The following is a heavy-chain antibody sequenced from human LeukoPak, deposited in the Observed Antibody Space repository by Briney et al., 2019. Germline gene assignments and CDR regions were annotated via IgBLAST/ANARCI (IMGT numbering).Heavy chain of an antibody. CDR2: IAYDGSRA. V-gene: IGHV3-33*01. D-gene: IGHD1-14*01. J-gene: IGHJ4*02. CDR1: GFTFCGYG. CDR3: TRYNNDHFDY. Sequence: SGGSLRLSCAGSGFTFCGYGMHWFRQTPGKGLEWVAVIAYDGSRAFYADSVKGRFTISRDNSKNTMSVQMDDLRAEDTAVYYCTRYNNDHFDYWGQGILVTVSS.